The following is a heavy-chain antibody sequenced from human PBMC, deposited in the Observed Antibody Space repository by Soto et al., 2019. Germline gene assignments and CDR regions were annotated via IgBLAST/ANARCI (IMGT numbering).Heavy chain of an antibody. V-gene: IGHV1-18*01. J-gene: IGHJ4*02. CDR2: ISAYNGNT. CDR1: GYTFTDYG. Sequence: EASVKVSSKTSGYTFTDYGISCVRQAPRQGFEWMGWISAYNGNTNYAQKLQGRVTMTTDTSTSTAYMELRSLRSDDTAVYYCARDRPVINYYDSSHPLDYWGQGTLVTAPQ. D-gene: IGHD3-22*01. CDR3: ARDRPVINYYDSSHPLDY.